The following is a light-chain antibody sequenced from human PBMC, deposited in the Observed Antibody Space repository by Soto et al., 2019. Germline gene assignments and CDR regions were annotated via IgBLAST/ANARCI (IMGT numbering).Light chain of an antibody. J-gene: IGLJ2*01. Sequence: QSALTQPASVSGSPGQSITISCTGTSSDVGGYNFVSWYQQHPGKAPKLMIYEVSNRPSGVSNRFSGSKSGNTASLTISGLQAEDEAHYCCSSYTISNTYVLFGGGTKLTVL. CDR1: SSDVGGYNF. CDR3: SSYTISNTYVL. V-gene: IGLV2-14*01. CDR2: EVS.